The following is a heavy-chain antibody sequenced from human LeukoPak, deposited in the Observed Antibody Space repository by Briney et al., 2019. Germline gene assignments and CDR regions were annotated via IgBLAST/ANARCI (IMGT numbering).Heavy chain of an antibody. V-gene: IGHV4-34*01. Sequence: SETLSLTCAVYGGSFSGYYWSWIRQPPGKGLEWIGEINHSGSTNYNPSLKSRVTISVDTSKKQFSLRLSSVTAADTAVYYCARYAVVRGDNWFDPWGQGTLVTVSS. CDR2: INHSGST. J-gene: IGHJ5*02. D-gene: IGHD3-10*01. CDR1: GGSFSGYY. CDR3: ARYAVVRGDNWFDP.